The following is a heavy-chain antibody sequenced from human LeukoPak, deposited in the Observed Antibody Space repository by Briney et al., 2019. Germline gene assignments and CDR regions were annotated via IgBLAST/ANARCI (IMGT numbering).Heavy chain of an antibody. D-gene: IGHD1-26*01. CDR2: ISSSSSYI. J-gene: IGHJ4*02. V-gene: IGHV3-21*01. CDR1: GFTFSSYS. CDR3: ARGLKWELLQYFDY. Sequence: GGSLRLSCAASGFTFSSYSMNWVRQAPGKGLEWVSSISSSSSYIYYADSVKGRFTISRDNAKNSLYLQMNSLRAEDTAVYYCARGLKWELLQYFDYWGQGTLVTVSS.